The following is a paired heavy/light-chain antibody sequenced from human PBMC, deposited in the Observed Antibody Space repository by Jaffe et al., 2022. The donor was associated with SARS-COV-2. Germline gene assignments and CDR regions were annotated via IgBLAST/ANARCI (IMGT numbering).Heavy chain of an antibody. Sequence: EVQLVQSGAEVKKPGESLKISCKGSGYDFSTYWVAWVRQMPGKALELMGIIYPGDSDTRYSPSFQGQVTISADKSISTTYLHWSSLKASDSAMYYCARRWSASYYHFDYWGQGSLVTVSS. D-gene: IGHD1-26*01. V-gene: IGHV5-51*01. J-gene: IGHJ4*02. CDR1: GYDFSTYW. CDR3: ARRWSASYYHFDY. CDR2: IYPGDSDT.
Light chain of an antibody. J-gene: IGLJ3*02. Sequence: QSALTQPASVSGSPGQSITISCTGTSSDVGGHDYVSWYQHHPGKAPKLMIYDVSSRPSGISNRFSGSKFGNTASLTISGLQAEDEADYYCISYTSSSTIWVFGGGTKLTVL. V-gene: IGLV2-14*03. CDR3: ISYTSSSTIWV. CDR1: SSDVGGHDY. CDR2: DVS.